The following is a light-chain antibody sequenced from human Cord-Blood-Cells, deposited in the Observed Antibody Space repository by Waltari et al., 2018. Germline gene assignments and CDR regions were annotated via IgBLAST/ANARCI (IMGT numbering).Light chain of an antibody. CDR2: EVS. V-gene: IGLV2-11*01. Sequence: QSALTQPRSVAGPPGQSVTISCTGTSSYVGGYNYVPWYQRHPGKAPKLMIYEVSKRPSGVPDRFSGSKSGNTASLTISGLQAEDEADYYCCSYAGSYTFVVFGGGTKLTVL. J-gene: IGLJ2*01. CDR1: SSYVGGYNY. CDR3: CSYAGSYTFVV.